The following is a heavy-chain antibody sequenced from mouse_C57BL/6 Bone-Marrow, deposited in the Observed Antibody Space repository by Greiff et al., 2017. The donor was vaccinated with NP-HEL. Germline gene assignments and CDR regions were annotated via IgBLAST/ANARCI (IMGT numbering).Heavy chain of an antibody. Sequence: EVKVEESGGGLVQPGGSLSLSCAASGFTFTDYYMSWVRQPPGKALEWLGFIRNKANGYTTEYSASVKGRFTISRDNSQSIPYLQMNALRAEDSATYYCASLLRRAMDYWGQGTSVTVSS. CDR1: GFTFTDYY. CDR2: IRNKANGYTT. CDR3: ASLLRRAMDY. V-gene: IGHV7-3*01. D-gene: IGHD1-1*01. J-gene: IGHJ4*01.